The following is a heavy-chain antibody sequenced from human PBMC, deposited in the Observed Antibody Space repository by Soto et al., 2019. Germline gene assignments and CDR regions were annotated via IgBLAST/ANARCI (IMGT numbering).Heavy chain of an antibody. CDR1: GYTFTGYY. D-gene: IGHD6-13*01. V-gene: IGHV1-2*02. J-gene: IGHJ5*02. Sequence: GASVKVSCKASGYTFTGYYMHWVRQAPGQGLEWMGWINLGSGDTNYAQKFQERVTITRDMSISTAYMELSSLRSEDTAVYYCAAAYYSSCYIGMFDPWGQGSLVTVSS. CDR2: INLGSGDT. CDR3: AAAYYSSCYIGMFDP.